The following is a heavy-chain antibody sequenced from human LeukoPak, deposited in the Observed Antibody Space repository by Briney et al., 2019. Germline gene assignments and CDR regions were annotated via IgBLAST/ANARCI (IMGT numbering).Heavy chain of an antibody. Sequence: ASVKVSCKASGYTFTGYYMHWVRQSPGQGLEWMGWINPNSGGTNYAQKFQGRVTMTRDTSISTAYMELSRLRSDDTAVYYCARPILEWSQYDAFDIWGQGTMVTVSS. V-gene: IGHV1-2*02. CDR1: GYTFTGYY. CDR3: ARPILEWSQYDAFDI. CDR2: INPNSGGT. J-gene: IGHJ3*02. D-gene: IGHD3-3*01.